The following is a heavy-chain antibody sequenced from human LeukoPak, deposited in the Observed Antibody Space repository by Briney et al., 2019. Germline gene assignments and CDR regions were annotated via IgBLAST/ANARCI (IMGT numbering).Heavy chain of an antibody. J-gene: IGHJ4*02. Sequence: GGSLRLSCAASGFTFDDYCMWWGRQPPPRGVVWGSGINWNGGSTGYAASVKGRVTISRDNAKNSLSLQLSTLSAEDTALYYCAEDSRPHMAAGGAFDYCGEATLVTVSS. D-gene: IGHD6-13*01. CDR1: GFTFDDYC. CDR2: INWNGGST. CDR3: AEDSRPHMAAGGAFDY. V-gene: IGHV3-20*04.